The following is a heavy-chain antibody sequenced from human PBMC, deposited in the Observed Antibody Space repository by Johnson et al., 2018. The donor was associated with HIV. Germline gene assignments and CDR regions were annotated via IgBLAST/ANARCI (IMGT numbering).Heavy chain of an antibody. CDR3: ARGSPLSTSWYGSFDL. CDR2: IYSGGST. D-gene: IGHD2-2*01. J-gene: IGHJ3*01. V-gene: IGHV3-53*01. Sequence: VQLVESGGGLIQPGGSLRLSCAASGFTVSSNYMSWVRQAPGKGLEWVSVIYSGGSTYYAESVKGRFTISRDSSDNTLYLQMNSLRAGDTAVYYCARGSPLSTSWYGSFDLWGQGTMVTVSS. CDR1: GFTVSSNY.